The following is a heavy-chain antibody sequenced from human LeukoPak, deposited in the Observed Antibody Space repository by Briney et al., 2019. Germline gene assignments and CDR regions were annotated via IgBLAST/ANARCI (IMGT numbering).Heavy chain of an antibody. CDR1: GFTFSTYG. CDR2: VWYDGSNK. J-gene: IGHJ3*02. CDR3: ARYRWFRDEDSFDI. V-gene: IGHV3-33*01. Sequence: GGSQRLSCAASGFTFSTYGMHWVRQAPGQGLEWVGVVWYDGSNKYYADSVKGRFTISRDNSKNTLYLQMNSLRAEDTAIYYCARYRWFRDEDSFDIWGQGTMVTVSS. D-gene: IGHD3-10*01.